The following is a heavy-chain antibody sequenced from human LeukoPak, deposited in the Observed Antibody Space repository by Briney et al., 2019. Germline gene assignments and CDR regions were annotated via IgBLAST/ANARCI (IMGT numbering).Heavy chain of an antibody. D-gene: IGHD1-14*01. V-gene: IGHV4-4*02. CDR2: IYHSGMT. CDR3: ARDRHEPGP. CDR1: GGSISSPNW. Sequence: SETLSLTCAVSGGSISSPNWWSWVRQPPGKGLEWIGEIYHSGMTNYKTSLKSRVTISVDTSKNQFSLKLSSVTAADTAVYYCARDRHEPGPWGQGRMVTVSS. J-gene: IGHJ3*01.